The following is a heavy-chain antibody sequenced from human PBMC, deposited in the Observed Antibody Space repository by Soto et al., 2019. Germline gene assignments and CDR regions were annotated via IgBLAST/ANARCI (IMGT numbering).Heavy chain of an antibody. CDR1: GFTFSSYG. J-gene: IGHJ6*02. CDR2: IWFDGSTK. D-gene: IGHD1-1*01. Sequence: QVQLVESGGGVVQPGKSLRVSCVASGFTFSSYGMHWVRQAPGKGLEWVAFIWFDGSTKYYADSVKGRFTISRDNSKSTLYLQMNSLRAEDTAVYYCAREPHEELERQSEISYLGMDVWGQGTTVTVS. CDR3: AREPHEELERQSEISYLGMDV. V-gene: IGHV3-33*01.